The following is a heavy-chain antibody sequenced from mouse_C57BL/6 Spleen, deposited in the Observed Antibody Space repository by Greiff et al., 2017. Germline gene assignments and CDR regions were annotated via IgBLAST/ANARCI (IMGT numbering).Heavy chain of an antibody. D-gene: IGHD1-1*02. J-gene: IGHJ4*01. V-gene: IGHV5-6*02. Sequence: DVMLVESGGDLVKPGASLKLSCAASGFTFSSYGMSWVRQTPDQRLEWVATISSGGSYTYYPDSVKGRFTISRDNAKNTLYLQMSSLKSVDTAMYYCARYLVADAMGYWGPRASVTVSS. CDR2: ISSGGSYT. CDR3: ARYLVADAMGY. CDR1: GFTFSSYG.